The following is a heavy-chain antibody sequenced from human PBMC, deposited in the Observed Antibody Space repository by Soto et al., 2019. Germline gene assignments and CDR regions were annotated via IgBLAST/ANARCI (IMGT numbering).Heavy chain of an antibody. Sequence: QLQLQESGPGLVKPSETLSLTCTVSGGSISSSSYYWGWIRQPPGKGLEWIGSIYYSGSTYYNPSLKSRVTISVDTSKNQFSLKLSSVTAADTAVYYCARRPPPDSSSGGSWFDPWGQGTLVTVSS. CDR1: GGSISSSSYY. V-gene: IGHV4-39*01. J-gene: IGHJ5*02. CDR3: ARRPPPDSSSGGSWFDP. CDR2: IYYSGST. D-gene: IGHD6-19*01.